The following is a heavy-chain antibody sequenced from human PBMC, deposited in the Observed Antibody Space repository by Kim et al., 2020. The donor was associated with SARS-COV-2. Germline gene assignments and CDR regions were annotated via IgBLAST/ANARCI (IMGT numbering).Heavy chain of an antibody. D-gene: IGHD4-17*01. Sequence: YVASVKGRFTIARDKAKNSLYLQMSSLSAEDTAVYYCARAGGDYDYYFDYWGQGTLVTVSS. J-gene: IGHJ4*02. V-gene: IGHV3-7*01. CDR3: ARAGGDYDYYFDY.